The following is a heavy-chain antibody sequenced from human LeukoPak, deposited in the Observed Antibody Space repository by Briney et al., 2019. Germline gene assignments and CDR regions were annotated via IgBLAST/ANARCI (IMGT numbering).Heavy chain of an antibody. CDR2: INHSGST. Sequence: PSETLSLTCAVYGGSFSGYYWSWIRQPPGKGLEWIGEINHSGSTNYNPSLKSRVTISVDTSKNQFSLKLSSVTAADTAVYYCARRPTYYYDSSGYFEIWGQGTLVTVSS. CDR3: ARRPTYYYDSSGYFEI. CDR1: GGSFSGYY. D-gene: IGHD3-22*01. V-gene: IGHV4-34*01. J-gene: IGHJ4*02.